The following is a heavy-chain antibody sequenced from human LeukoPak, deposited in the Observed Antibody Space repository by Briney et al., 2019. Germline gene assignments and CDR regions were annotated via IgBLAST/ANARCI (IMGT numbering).Heavy chain of an antibody. CDR3: ARYIRSSHYYMDV. CDR2: IYYSGST. Sequence: PSETLSLTCTVSGGSISNHFWSWMRQSPGKGLEWIGYIYYSGSTNYNPSLKSRVTISADTSKDQISLNLHSVTAADTAVYYCARYIRSSHYYMDVWGKGTTVTVSS. V-gene: IGHV4-59*11. D-gene: IGHD3-3*01. CDR1: GGSISNHF. J-gene: IGHJ6*03.